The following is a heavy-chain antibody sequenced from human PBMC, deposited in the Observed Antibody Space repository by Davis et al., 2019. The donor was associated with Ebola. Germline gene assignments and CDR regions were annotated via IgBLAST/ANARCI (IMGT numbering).Heavy chain of an antibody. CDR1: GFTFSSRG. V-gene: IGHV3-30*18. CDR3: AKEWSYYGSGSPFDY. CDR2: ISDDGSNK. J-gene: IGHJ4*02. Sequence: GESLKISCAASGFTFSSRGMHWVRQAPGKGLEWVALISDDGSNKYYADSVKGRFTISRDNSKNTLYLQMNSLRAEDTAVYYCAKEWSYYGSGSPFDYWGQGTLVTVSS. D-gene: IGHD3-10*01.